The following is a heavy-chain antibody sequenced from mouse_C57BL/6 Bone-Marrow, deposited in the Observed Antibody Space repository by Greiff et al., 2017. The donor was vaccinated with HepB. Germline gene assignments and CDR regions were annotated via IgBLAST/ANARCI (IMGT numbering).Heavy chain of an antibody. CDR1: GYSITSGYY. J-gene: IGHJ2*01. Sequence: EVKLMESGPGLVKPSQSLSLTCSVTGYSITSGYYWNWIRQFPGNKLEWMGYISYDGSNNYNPSLKNRISITRDTSKNQFFLKLNSVTTEDTATYYCARAITTVVGGLFDYWGQGTTLTVSS. CDR3: ARAITTVVGGLFDY. D-gene: IGHD1-1*01. CDR2: ISYDGSN. V-gene: IGHV3-6*01.